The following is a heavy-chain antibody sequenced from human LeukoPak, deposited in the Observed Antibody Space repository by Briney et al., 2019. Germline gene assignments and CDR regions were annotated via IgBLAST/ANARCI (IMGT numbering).Heavy chain of an antibody. V-gene: IGHV3-7*01. Sequence: PGGSLRLSCAASGFTFTTYWMSWVRQAPGQGLEWVANINQDGNEKYYVDSVKGRFTMSRDNAKNSLYLQMNSLRADDTAVYCCARTNSQARDYYYYMDVWGKGTTVTVSS. CDR2: INQDGNEK. CDR1: GFTFTTYW. D-gene: IGHD1-7*01. J-gene: IGHJ6*03. CDR3: ARTNSQARDYYYYMDV.